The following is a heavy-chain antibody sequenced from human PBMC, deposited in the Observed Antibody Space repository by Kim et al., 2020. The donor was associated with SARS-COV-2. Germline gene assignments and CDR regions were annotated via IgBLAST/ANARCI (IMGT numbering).Heavy chain of an antibody. J-gene: IGHJ6*02. CDR1: GYTFTSYD. CDR3: ARGYTTTIFGVVNYYYYGMDV. D-gene: IGHD3-3*01. CDR2: MNPNSGNT. V-gene: IGHV1-8*01. Sequence: ASVKVSCKASGYTFTSYDINWVRQATGQGLEWMGWMNPNSGNTGYAQKFQGRVTMTRNTSISTAYMELSSLRSEDTAVYYCARGYTTTIFGVVNYYYYGMDVWGQGTTVTVSS.